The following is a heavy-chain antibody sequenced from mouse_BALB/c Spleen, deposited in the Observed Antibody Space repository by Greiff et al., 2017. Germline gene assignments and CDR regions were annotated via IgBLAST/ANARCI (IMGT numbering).Heavy chain of an antibody. CDR2: ISYSGST. D-gene: IGHD1-1*01. Sequence: EVMLVESGPSLVKPSQTLSLTCSVTGDSITSGYWNWIRKFPGNKLEYMGYISYSGSTYYNPSLKSRISITRDTSKNQYYLQLNSVTTEDTATYYCARDHYYGSSYGAMDYWGQGTSVTVSS. CDR1: GDSITSGY. V-gene: IGHV3-8*02. CDR3: ARDHYYGSSYGAMDY. J-gene: IGHJ4*01.